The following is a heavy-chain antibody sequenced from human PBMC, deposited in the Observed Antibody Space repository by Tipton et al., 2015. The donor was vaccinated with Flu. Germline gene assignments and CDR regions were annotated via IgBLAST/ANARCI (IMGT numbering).Heavy chain of an antibody. CDR3: ARQLGGGDCY. Sequence: SLRLSCVASGLTFSSYWMSWVRQAPGKGLEWVANIKQDGSEIYYVDSVKGRFTISRDNAKNSLYLQMNSLRAEDTAVYYCARQLGGGDCYWGQGTLVTVSS. J-gene: IGHJ4*02. D-gene: IGHD2-21*01. V-gene: IGHV3-7*03. CDR2: IKQDGSEI. CDR1: GLTFSSYW.